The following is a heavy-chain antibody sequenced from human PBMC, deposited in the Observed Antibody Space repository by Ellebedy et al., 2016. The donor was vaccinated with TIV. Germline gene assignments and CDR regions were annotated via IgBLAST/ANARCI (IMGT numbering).Heavy chain of an antibody. J-gene: IGHJ5*01. CDR2: IYWSGRS. Sequence: SETLSLTCTVSGDFMSSGGYYWSWIRQHPGKGLEWIGYIYWSGRSLYNPSLKSRLTISVDKYSNQFALTLTSATAADTAVYYCAKKLDSWGRGTLVTVSS. CDR1: GDFMSSGGYY. D-gene: IGHD1-1*01. V-gene: IGHV4-31*03. CDR3: AKKLDS.